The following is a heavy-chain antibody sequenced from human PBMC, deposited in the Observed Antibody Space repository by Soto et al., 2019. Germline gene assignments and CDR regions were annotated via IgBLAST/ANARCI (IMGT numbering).Heavy chain of an antibody. CDR1: GFTFSSYG. J-gene: IGHJ6*02. Sequence: ESGGGVVQPGRSLRLSCAASGFTFSSYGMHWVRQAPGKGLEWVAVISYDGSNKYYADSVKGRFTISRDNSKNTLYLQMNSLRAEDTAVYYCAKGDNGMDVWGQGTTVTVSS. V-gene: IGHV3-30*18. CDR3: AKGDNGMDV. CDR2: ISYDGSNK.